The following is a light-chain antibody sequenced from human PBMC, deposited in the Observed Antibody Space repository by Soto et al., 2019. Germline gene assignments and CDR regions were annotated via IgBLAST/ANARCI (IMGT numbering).Light chain of an antibody. CDR2: DVS. J-gene: IGLJ2*01. V-gene: IGLV2-14*01. Sequence: QSVLTQPASVSGSPGQSITISCTGTSSDVGAYNYVSWYQQYPGKAPKLMIFDVSNRPSGVSNRFSGSKSGNTASLTISGLQAEDEADYHCSSYTTSSPVVFGGGTKLTVL. CDR1: SSDVGAYNY. CDR3: SSYTTSSPVV.